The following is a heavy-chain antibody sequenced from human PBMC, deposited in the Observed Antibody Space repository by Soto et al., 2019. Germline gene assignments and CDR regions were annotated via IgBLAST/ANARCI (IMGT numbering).Heavy chain of an antibody. Sequence: GGSLRLSCAASGFTFRSYAMSWVRQAPGKGLEWVSLISGSGGGTYYADSVKGRFTVSRDNAQNSLFLLMNSLRAEDSAIYYCARDRDWAFDFWGQGALVTVSS. CDR2: ISGSGGGT. V-gene: IGHV3-23*01. D-gene: IGHD3-9*01. CDR3: ARDRDWAFDF. CDR1: GFTFRSYA. J-gene: IGHJ4*02.